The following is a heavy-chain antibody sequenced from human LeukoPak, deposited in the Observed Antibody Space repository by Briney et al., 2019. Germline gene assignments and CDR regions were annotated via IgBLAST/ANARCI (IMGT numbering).Heavy chain of an antibody. CDR3: ARDTYDILTGYYNGFDY. CDR1: GFTFSSYE. V-gene: IGHV3-48*03. D-gene: IGHD3-9*01. CDR2: ISSSGSTI. Sequence: PGGSLRLSCAASGFTFSSYEMNWVRQAPGKGLEWVSYISSSGSTIYYADSVKGRFTISRDNAKNSLYLQINSLRAEDTAVYYCARDTYDILTGYYNGFDYWGQGTLVTVSS. J-gene: IGHJ4*02.